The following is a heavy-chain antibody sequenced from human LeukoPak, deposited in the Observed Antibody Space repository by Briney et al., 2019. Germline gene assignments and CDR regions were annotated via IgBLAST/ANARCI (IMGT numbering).Heavy chain of an antibody. V-gene: IGHV3-20*04. D-gene: IGHD6-13*01. Sequence: GGSLRLSCAASGFTFDDYGMSWVRQAPGKGLEWVSGINWNGGSTGYADSVKGRFTISRDNAKNSLYLQMNSLRAEDTALYYCARDGESIAAAGTVPYYMDVWGKGTTVTVSS. CDR2: INWNGGST. CDR1: GFTFDDYG. J-gene: IGHJ6*03. CDR3: ARDGESIAAAGTVPYYMDV.